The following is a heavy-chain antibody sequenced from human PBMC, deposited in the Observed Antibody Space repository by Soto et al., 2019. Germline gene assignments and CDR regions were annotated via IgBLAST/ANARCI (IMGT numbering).Heavy chain of an antibody. CDR2: IWYDGSNK. D-gene: IGHD2-2*02. V-gene: IGHV3-33*01. CDR1: GFTFSSYG. J-gene: IGHJ6*02. CDR3: AREGCSSTSCYTNYYYYGMDV. Sequence: GGSLRLSCAASGFTFSSYGMHWVRQAPGKGLEWVAVIWYDGSNKYYADSMKGRFTISRDNAKNSLYLQMNSLRAEDTAVYYCAREGCSSTSCYTNYYYYGMDVWGQGTTVTVSS.